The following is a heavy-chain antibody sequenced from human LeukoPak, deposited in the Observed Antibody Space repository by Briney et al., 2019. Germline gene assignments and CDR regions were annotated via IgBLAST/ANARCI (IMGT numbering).Heavy chain of an antibody. V-gene: IGHV4-61*02. Sequence: KSSQTLSLTCTVFGDSISSGTYYWSWIRQTADKRLEYIGRINTGGTTNYNPSLRGRVALSVDTSKNQISLNLGSVSAADTAVYYCARTLLPGLKGAFDIWGQGTMVTVSS. CDR3: ARTLLPGLKGAFDI. CDR1: GDSISSGTYY. J-gene: IGHJ3*02. D-gene: IGHD3-22*01. CDR2: INTGGTT.